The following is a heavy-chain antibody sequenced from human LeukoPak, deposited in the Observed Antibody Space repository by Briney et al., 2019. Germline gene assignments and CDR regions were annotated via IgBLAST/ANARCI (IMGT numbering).Heavy chain of an antibody. D-gene: IGHD2-2*01. J-gene: IGHJ6*03. Sequence: GGSLRLSCAASGFTFSSYAMSWVRQAPGKGLEWVSYISSSGTTIYYADSVKGRFTISRDNAKNSLYLQMNSLRAEDTAVYYCARDMAVPAAMTFYYYYYMDVWGKGTTVTVSS. CDR3: ARDMAVPAAMTFYYYYYMDV. CDR1: GFTFSSYA. V-gene: IGHV3-48*04. CDR2: ISSSGTTI.